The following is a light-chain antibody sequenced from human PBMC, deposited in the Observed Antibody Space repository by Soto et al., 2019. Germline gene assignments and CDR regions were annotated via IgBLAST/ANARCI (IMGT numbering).Light chain of an antibody. CDR3: QQYNSFPYT. V-gene: IGKV1-5*03. CDR1: QSISSW. Sequence: DIPMTQSPSTLSASVGDRVTITCRASQSISSWLAWYQQKPWKAPKLLIYKSSSLESGVPSRFSGSESGTEFTLTISSLQPDDFATYYCQQYNSFPYTFGQGTKLEIK. CDR2: KSS. J-gene: IGKJ2*01.